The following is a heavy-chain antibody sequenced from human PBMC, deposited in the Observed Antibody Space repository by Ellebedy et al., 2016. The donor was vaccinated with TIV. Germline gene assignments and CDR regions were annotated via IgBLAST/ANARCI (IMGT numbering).Heavy chain of an antibody. CDR1: GYTFTSHG. CDR2: VSGYNDHT. CDR3: ARDLGYCSRTSCERNWFDP. J-gene: IGHJ5*02. D-gene: IGHD2-2*01. V-gene: IGHV1-18*01. Sequence: AASVKVSCKTSGYTFTSHGISWVRQAPGQGLEWMGWVSGYNDHTNYAQKFQGRVTMTADTSTSTAYMELRSLRSDDTAVYYCARDLGYCSRTSCERNWFDPWGQGTLVTVSS.